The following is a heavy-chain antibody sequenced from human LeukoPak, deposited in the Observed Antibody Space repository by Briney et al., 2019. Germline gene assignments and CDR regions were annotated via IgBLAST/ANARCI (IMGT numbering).Heavy chain of an antibody. V-gene: IGHV4-59*11. CDR1: GGSLSSHY. J-gene: IGHJ5*02. CDR3: ARQTGRFDP. Sequence: SETLSLTCTVSGGSLSSHYWSWVRQPPGKGLEWIGYIYYNGNTNYNPAPKSRVTISLATSKNQFSLKLNSVTAADTAVYSCARQTGRFDPWGQGTLVTVSS. CDR2: IYYNGNT.